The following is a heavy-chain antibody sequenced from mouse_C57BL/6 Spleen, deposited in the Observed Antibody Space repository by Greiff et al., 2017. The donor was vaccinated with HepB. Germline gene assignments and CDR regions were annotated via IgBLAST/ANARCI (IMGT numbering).Heavy chain of an antibody. Sequence: EVHLVESGEGLVKPGGSLKLSCAASGFTFSSYAMSWVRQTPEKRLEWVAYISSGGDYIYYADTVKGRFTISRDNARNTLYLQMSSLKSEDTAMYYCTRADGKKAFDGWGTGTTVTVSS. CDR3: TRADGKKAFDG. V-gene: IGHV5-9-1*02. CDR2: ISSGGDYI. CDR1: GFTFSSYA. J-gene: IGHJ1*03. D-gene: IGHD2-1*01.